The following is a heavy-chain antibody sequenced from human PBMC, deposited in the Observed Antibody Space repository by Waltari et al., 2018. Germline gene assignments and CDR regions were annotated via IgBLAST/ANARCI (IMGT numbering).Heavy chain of an antibody. Sequence: EVQLLDSGGGLVQPGGSLRLSCAASGFTFSTYAMSWVRQAPGRGPEWVSAISGSGGGTYYADSVKGRFIISRDNSKNTLYLEMNSRRAEDTAVYFCAKDKIPRTADAGTLFDLWGQGTLVTVSS. CDR1: GFTFSTYA. V-gene: IGHV3-23*01. CDR3: AKDKIPRTADAGTLFDL. D-gene: IGHD6-13*01. J-gene: IGHJ4*02. CDR2: ISGSGGGT.